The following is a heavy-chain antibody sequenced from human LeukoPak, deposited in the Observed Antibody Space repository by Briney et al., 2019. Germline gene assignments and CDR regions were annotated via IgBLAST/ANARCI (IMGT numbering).Heavy chain of an antibody. CDR2: ISNNGGST. CDR1: GLTFSLYS. CDR3: VTELGIGGFDI. J-gene: IGHJ3*02. V-gene: IGHV3-64D*06. Sequence: GGSLTLSCSASGLTFSLYSMHWVRQAPGKGLEYVSGISNNGGSTYYADSVKGRFTISRDNSNNTLYLQMSPLRAEDSSVYYCVTELGIGGFDIWGQGTMVTVSS. D-gene: IGHD7-27*01.